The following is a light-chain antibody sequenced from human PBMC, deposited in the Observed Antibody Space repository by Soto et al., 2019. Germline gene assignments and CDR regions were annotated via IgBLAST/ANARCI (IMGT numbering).Light chain of an antibody. Sequence: QAVVTQPPSASGTPGQRVTISCSGSSSNIEKKLCLLYQQLPGTAPKLLIYRNNQRPSGVPDRFSGSKSGTSASLAISGLRSEDEADYYCAAWDDSLSVLFGGGTQLTVL. CDR1: SSNIEKKL. CDR3: AAWDDSLSVL. J-gene: IGLJ3*02. CDR2: RNN. V-gene: IGLV1-47*01.